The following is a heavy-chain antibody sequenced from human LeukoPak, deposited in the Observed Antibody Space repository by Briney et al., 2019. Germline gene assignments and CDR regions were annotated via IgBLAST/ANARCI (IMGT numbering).Heavy chain of an antibody. CDR3: ARGPGVSVVPHYHMDL. J-gene: IGHJ6*03. CDR2: FYSSGTT. D-gene: IGHD2-15*01. Sequence: PSQTLSLTCSVSGGSISSGNYFWSWIRQPAGKGLEWIGRFYSSGTTNYNPSLKSRVTISVDTSNNQFSLKLSSVTAADTAVYYCARGPGVSVVPHYHMDLWGKGNTVTVSS. V-gene: IGHV4-61*02. CDR1: GGSISSGNYF.